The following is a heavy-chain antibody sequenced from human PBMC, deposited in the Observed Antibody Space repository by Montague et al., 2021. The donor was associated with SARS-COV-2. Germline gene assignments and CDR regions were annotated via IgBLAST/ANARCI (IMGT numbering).Heavy chain of an antibody. Sequence: SLRLSCAASGFPFSVYGMHWVRRAPGKGLEWVAVMIYDGSIQYYTDSVKGRFTISRDNSKNTLFLQMNSLRPEDTAAYYCAKDLRPYDPRGYYYVGTYYYYFYGMDLWGQGTTVTVSS. CDR2: MIYDGSIQ. J-gene: IGHJ6*02. CDR3: AKDLRPYDPRGYYYVGTYYYYFYGMDL. V-gene: IGHV3-30*18. D-gene: IGHD3-22*01. CDR1: GFPFSVYG.